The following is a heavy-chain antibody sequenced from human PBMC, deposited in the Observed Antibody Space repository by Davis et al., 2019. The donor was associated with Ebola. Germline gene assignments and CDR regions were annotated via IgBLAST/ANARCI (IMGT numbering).Heavy chain of an antibody. CDR3: ASDVVVVAPTDWFDP. Sequence: ASVKVSCKASGYTFTSYGISWVRQAPGQGLEWMGWISGYTGETNYAQKFQDRVTMTTDTSTSTAYMELRSLRSDDTAVYYCASDVVVVAPTDWFDPWGQGTLGTVSS. CDR1: GYTFTSYG. D-gene: IGHD2-15*01. J-gene: IGHJ5*02. V-gene: IGHV1-18*01. CDR2: ISGYTGET.